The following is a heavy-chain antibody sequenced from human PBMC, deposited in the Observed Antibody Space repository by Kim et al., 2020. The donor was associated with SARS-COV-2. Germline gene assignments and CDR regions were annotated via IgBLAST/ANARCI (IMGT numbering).Heavy chain of an antibody. D-gene: IGHD4-17*01. CDR3: ATYGGNSGFDN. CDR2: IYYTGST. CDR1: GVSISRYF. J-gene: IGHJ4*02. V-gene: IGHV4-59*13. Sequence: SETLSLTCSVSGVSISRYFWSWIRQPPGKGLEWIGYIYYTGSTNYNPSLKGRVTISLDTPKNQVSLSLNSVTAADTAVYYCATYGGNSGFDNRGQGTLVT.